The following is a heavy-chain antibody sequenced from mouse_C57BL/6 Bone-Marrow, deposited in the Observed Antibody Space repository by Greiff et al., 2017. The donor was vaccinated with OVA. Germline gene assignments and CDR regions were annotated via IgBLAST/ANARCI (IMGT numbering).Heavy chain of an antibody. CDR1: GFPFSDYY. CDR3: ARRNFWYFDV. CDR2: ISNGGGST. V-gene: IGHV5-12*01. Sequence: EVQGVESGGGLVQPGGSLKLSCAASGFPFSDYYMYWVRQTPEKRLEWVAYISNGGGSTYYPDTVKGRFTISRDNAKNTLYLQMSRLKSEDTAMYYCARRNFWYFDVWGTGTTVTVSS. J-gene: IGHJ1*03.